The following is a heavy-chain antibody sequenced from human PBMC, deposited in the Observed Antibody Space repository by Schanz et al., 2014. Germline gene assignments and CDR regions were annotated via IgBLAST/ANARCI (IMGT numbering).Heavy chain of an antibody. J-gene: IGHJ4*01. Sequence: EVQLVESGGGLVQPGGSLRLSCATSRLTFGNYWMSWVRQAPGKGLEWVASINQDGSQKYYVGSVKGRFAISRDNAKASLYLKMTSLRAEDAAVYYCATKYRSGTTCYTDSWDHWGQGTLVTVSS. CDR2: INQDGSQK. D-gene: IGHD2-2*02. CDR1: RLTFGNYW. CDR3: ATKYRSGTTCYTDSWDH. V-gene: IGHV3-7*01.